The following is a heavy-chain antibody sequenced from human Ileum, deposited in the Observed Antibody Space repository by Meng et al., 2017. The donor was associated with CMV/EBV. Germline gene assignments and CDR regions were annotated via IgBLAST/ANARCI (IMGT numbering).Heavy chain of an antibody. J-gene: IGHJ4*02. CDR2: ITGSGGRT. CDR3: DASDY. V-gene: IGHV3-23*01. CDR1: GFTFSSYD. D-gene: IGHD6-6*01. Sequence: GESLKISCVASGFTFSSYDMSWARQAPGKGLEWVSTITGSGGRTHYADSVKGRFTISRDNSKNTLYLQMNSLRAEDTAIYYCDASDYWGQGTLVTVSS.